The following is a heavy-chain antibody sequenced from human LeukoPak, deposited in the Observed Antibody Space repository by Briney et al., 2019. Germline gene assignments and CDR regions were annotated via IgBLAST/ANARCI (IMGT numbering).Heavy chain of an antibody. J-gene: IGHJ4*02. V-gene: IGHV3-23*01. Sequence: PGGSLRLSCAASGFTFSSFAMSWVRQAPGKGLEGISDIRDIGISTNYAESVKGRFTISRDNSKNILNLQMNSLRAEDTAVYYCIGTSSYSYWGQGTLVTVSS. D-gene: IGHD3-22*01. CDR1: GFTFSSFA. CDR2: IRDIGIST. CDR3: IGTSSYSY.